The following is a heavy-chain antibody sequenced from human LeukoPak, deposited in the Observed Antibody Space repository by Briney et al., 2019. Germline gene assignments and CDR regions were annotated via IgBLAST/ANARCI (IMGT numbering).Heavy chain of an antibody. CDR2: IYHSGST. Sequence: PSETLSLTCTVSSYSISSGFYWGWIRQPPGKGLEWIGTIYHSGSTYYNPSLKSRVTVSLDTSKNQFSLKLSSVTAADTAVYFCARANYYDNTGYSRGAFDIWGQGTMVIVSS. CDR1: SYSISSGFY. CDR3: ARANYYDNTGYSRGAFDI. J-gene: IGHJ3*02. V-gene: IGHV4-38-2*02. D-gene: IGHD3-22*01.